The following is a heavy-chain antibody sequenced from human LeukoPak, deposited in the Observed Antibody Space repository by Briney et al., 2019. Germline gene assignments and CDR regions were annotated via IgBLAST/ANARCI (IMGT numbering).Heavy chain of an antibody. J-gene: IGHJ4*02. CDR2: IYYSGST. Sequence: SETLSLTCAVYGGSFSGYYWSWIRQPPGKGLEWIGYIYYSGSTNYNPSLKSRVTISVDTSKNQFSLKLSSVTAADTAVYYCASSEPLYYDFWSGYYRFDYWGQGTLVTVSS. CDR3: ASSEPLYYDFWSGYYRFDY. V-gene: IGHV4-59*01. CDR1: GGSFSGYY. D-gene: IGHD3-3*01.